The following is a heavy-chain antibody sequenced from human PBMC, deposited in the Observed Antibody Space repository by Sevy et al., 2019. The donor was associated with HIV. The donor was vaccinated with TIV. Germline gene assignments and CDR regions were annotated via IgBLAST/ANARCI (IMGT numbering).Heavy chain of an antibody. CDR1: GFTFSSYW. CDR2: INSDGSST. CDR3: ASAGIVVVPAAMSYYYYGMDV. Sequence: GESLKITCAASGFTFSSYWMHWVRQAPGKGLVWVSRINSDGSSTSYADSVKGRFTISRDNAKNTLYLQMNSLRAEDTAVYYCASAGIVVVPAAMSYYYYGMDVWGQGTTVTVSS. D-gene: IGHD2-2*01. V-gene: IGHV3-74*01. J-gene: IGHJ6*02.